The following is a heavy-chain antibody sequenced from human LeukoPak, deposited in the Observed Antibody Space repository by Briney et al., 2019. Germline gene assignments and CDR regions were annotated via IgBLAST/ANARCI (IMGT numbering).Heavy chain of an antibody. J-gene: IGHJ4*02. Sequence: SQTLSLTCAVSGGSISSGGYSWSWIRQPPGKGLEWIGYIYYCGSTYYNPSLKSRVTISVDTSKNQFSLKLSSVTAADTAVYYCARHMGRWLQYYYFDYLGQGTLVTVSS. D-gene: IGHD5-24*01. CDR2: IYYCGST. V-gene: IGHV4-30-4*07. CDR3: ARHMGRWLQYYYFDY. CDR1: GGSISSGGYS.